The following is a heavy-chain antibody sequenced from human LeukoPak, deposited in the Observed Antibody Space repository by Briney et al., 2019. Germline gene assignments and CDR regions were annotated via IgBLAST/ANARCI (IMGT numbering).Heavy chain of an antibody. CDR1: GYTFTSYG. J-gene: IGHJ4*02. D-gene: IGHD5-12*01. CDR3: ARRHSGYDSFYFDY. V-gene: IGHV1-18*01. Sequence: ASVKVSCKASGYTFTSYGISWVRQAPGQGLEWMGWISAYNGNTNYAQKLQGRVTMTTDTSTSTAYMELSRLRSDDTAVYYCARRHSGYDSFYFDYWGQGTLVTVSS. CDR2: ISAYNGNT.